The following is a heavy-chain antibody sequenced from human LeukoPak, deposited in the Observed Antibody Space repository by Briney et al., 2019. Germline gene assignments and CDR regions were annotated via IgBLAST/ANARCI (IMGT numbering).Heavy chain of an antibody. Sequence: PGGSLRLSCAASGFTFSRNDMSWVRQTPGKGLEWVSAVSSSGGRTSYAASVKGRFTISRDNSKDTLYLQMNSLRAEDTAVYYCAKETVDMAARAFDYWGQGTLVTVSS. CDR1: GFTFSRND. CDR2: VSSSGGRT. V-gene: IGHV3-23*01. CDR3: AKETVDMAARAFDY. D-gene: IGHD5-24*01. J-gene: IGHJ4*02.